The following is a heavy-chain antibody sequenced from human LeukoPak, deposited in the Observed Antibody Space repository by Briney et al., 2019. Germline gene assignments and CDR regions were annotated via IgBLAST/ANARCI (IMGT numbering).Heavy chain of an antibody. CDR1: GFTFSSYW. D-gene: IGHD2-2*01. CDR3: AREVVPAAIDY. Sequence: GRSLRLSCAASGFTFSSYWMSWVRQAPGKGLEWVANIKQDGSEKYYVDSVKGRFAISRDNAKNSLYLQMNSLRAEDTAVYYCAREVVPAAIDYWGQGTLVTVSS. V-gene: IGHV3-7*03. CDR2: IKQDGSEK. J-gene: IGHJ4*02.